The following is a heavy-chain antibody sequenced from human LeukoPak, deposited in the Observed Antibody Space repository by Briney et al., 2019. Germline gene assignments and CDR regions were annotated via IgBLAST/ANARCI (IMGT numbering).Heavy chain of an antibody. Sequence: GASVKVSCKASGYTFTSYYMHWVRQAPGQGLEWMGIINPSGGSTSYAQKFQGRVTMTRDTSTSTVYMELSSLRSEDTAVYYCARDPGVIRPVPYGMDVWGQGTTVTVSS. CDR3: ARDPGVIRPVPYGMDV. CDR2: INPSGGST. D-gene: IGHD3-16*02. V-gene: IGHV1-46*01. CDR1: GYTFTSYY. J-gene: IGHJ6*02.